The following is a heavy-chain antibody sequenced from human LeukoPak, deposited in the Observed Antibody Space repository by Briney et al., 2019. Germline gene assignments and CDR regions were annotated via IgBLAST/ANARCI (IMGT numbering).Heavy chain of an antibody. J-gene: IGHJ5*02. CDR3: ARVMAARREDLNWFDP. D-gene: IGHD6-6*01. Sequence: SETLSLTCTVSGGSISSSGSYWGWIRQPPGKGLEWIGSIYYSGNTYNPSLKSRVTISVDTSKNQFSLNLTSVTAADTAVYYCARVMAARREDLNWFDPWGQGTLVTVSS. V-gene: IGHV4-39*07. CDR2: IYYSGNT. CDR1: GGSISSSGSY.